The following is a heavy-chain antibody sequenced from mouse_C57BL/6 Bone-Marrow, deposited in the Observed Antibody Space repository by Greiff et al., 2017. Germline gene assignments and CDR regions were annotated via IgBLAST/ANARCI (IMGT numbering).Heavy chain of an antibody. CDR3: ARRDWDGPWFAY. CDR2: IDPTSGGT. D-gene: IGHD4-1*01. Sequence: VQLQQPGAELVKPGASVKLSCKASGYTFTSYWMHWVKQRPGRGLEWIGRIDPTSGGTKYNQKFKSKATLTVDTPSSTAYMQLSSLTSEDSAVYYCARRDWDGPWFAYWGQGTLVTVSA. V-gene: IGHV1-72*01. CDR1: GYTFTSYW. J-gene: IGHJ3*01.